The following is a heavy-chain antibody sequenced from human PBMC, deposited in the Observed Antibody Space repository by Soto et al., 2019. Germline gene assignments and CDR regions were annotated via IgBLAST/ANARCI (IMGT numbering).Heavy chain of an antibody. D-gene: IGHD2-21*02. V-gene: IGHV3-23*01. CDR1: GFTFSSCA. CDR2: ISTIGGNGVST. CDR3: AKDFSGGWYSTNYFYYYMDV. Sequence: GGSLRLSCAASGFTFSSCAMHWVRQAPGKGLEWVSGISTIGGNGVSTYYADSVKGRFTISIDNSKKTLYLQMNSLGAEDTAIYYCAKDFSGGWYSTNYFYYYMDVWGKGTTVTVSS. J-gene: IGHJ6*03.